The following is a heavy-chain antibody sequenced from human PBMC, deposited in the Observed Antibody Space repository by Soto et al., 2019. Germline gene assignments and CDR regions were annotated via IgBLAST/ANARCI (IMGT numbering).Heavy chain of an antibody. CDR1: GGSISSYY. CDR3: ARATVVTPDFDY. J-gene: IGHJ4*02. V-gene: IGHV4-59*01. D-gene: IGHD4-17*01. Sequence: SETLSLTCTVSGGSISSYYWSWIRQPPGKGLEWIGYIYYSGSTNYNPSLKSRVTISVDTSKNQFSLKLSSVTAADTAVYYCARATVVTPDFDYWGQGTLVTVSS. CDR2: IYYSGST.